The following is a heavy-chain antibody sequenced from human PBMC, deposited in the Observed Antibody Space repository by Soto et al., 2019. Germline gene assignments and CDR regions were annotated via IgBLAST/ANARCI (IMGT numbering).Heavy chain of an antibody. V-gene: IGHV3-30-3*01. Sequence: PGGSLRLSCAASGFTFSSYAMHWVRQAPGKGLEWVAVISYDGSNKYYADSVKGRFIISRDNSKNTLYLQMSSLRAEDTAMYFCANAAHMTTSLLLDYWGQGTQVTVSS. CDR2: ISYDGSNK. CDR3: ANAAHMTTSLLLDY. J-gene: IGHJ4*02. CDR1: GFTFSSYA. D-gene: IGHD4-4*01.